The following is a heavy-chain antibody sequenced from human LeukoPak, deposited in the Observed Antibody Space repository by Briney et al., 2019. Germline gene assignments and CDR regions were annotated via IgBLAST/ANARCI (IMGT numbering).Heavy chain of an antibody. V-gene: IGHV1-8*01. J-gene: IGHJ4*02. CDR1: GYTFTSYD. CDR2: MNPNSGNT. Sequence: GASVKVSCKASGYTFTSYDINWVRQATGQGLEWMGWMNPNSGNTGYAQKFQGRVTMTRNTSISTAYMELSSLRSEDTAVYYCAKEVVVVPAATDYWGQGTLVTVSS. D-gene: IGHD2-2*01. CDR3: AKEVVVVPAATDY.